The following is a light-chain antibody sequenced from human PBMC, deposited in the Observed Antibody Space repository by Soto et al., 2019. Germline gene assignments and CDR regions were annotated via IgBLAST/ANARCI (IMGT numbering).Light chain of an antibody. CDR2: EGS. J-gene: IGLJ2*01. CDR1: SSDVGSYNL. V-gene: IGLV2-23*01. Sequence: QSALTQPASVSGSPGKSITISCTGTSSDVGSYNLVSWYQQHPGKAPKLMIYEGSKRPSGVSNRFSGSKSGNTASLTISGLQAEDDADYYCCSYAGSVVFGGGTQLTVL. CDR3: CSYAGSVV.